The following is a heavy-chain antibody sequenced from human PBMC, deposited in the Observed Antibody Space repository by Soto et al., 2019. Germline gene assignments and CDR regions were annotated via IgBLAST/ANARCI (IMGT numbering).Heavy chain of an antibody. CDR3: ARHNGPLYVGYYYDMDG. D-gene: IGHD3-16*01. CDR2: IYYSRYT. J-gene: IGHJ6*02. V-gene: IGHV4-39*01. Sequence: PSETVSLTCTAPGLSFNSLIYYWGSSRQPPGKGLEWIGSIYYSRYTYYNPSLKSRVTISVDTSKNQFSLKLSSVTAADTAVYYCARHNGPLYVGYYYDMDGWGQGTTVT. CDR1: GLSFNSLIYY.